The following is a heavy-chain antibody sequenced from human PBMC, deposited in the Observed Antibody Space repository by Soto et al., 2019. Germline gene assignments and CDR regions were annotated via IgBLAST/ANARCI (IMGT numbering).Heavy chain of an antibody. D-gene: IGHD2-21*02. V-gene: IGHV3-30-3*01. J-gene: IGHJ4*02. CDR2: ISYDGSNK. CDR3: AREEGVVVTASRGGLDY. Sequence: PWGPLRLSCAASGFTVSSYAMHWVRQAPGKGLEWVAVISYDGSNKYYADSVKGRFTISRDNSKNTLYLQMNSLRAEDTAVYYCAREEGVVVTASRGGLDYWGQGTLVTVS. CDR1: GFTVSSYA.